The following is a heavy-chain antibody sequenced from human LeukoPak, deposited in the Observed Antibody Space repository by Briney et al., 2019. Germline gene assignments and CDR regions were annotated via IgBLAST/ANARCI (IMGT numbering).Heavy chain of an antibody. CDR2: ISSSGSTI. V-gene: IGHV3-48*03. J-gene: IGHJ4*02. Sequence: GGSLRLSCAASGFTFGSYEMNWVRQAPGKGLKWVSYISSSGSTIYYADSVKGRFTICRDNAKNSHYLPMTSLKAEDTAAYYCARDETYYYDSSGYYFDYWGQGTLVTVSS. D-gene: IGHD3-22*01. CDR3: ARDETYYYDSSGYYFDY. CDR1: GFTFGSYE.